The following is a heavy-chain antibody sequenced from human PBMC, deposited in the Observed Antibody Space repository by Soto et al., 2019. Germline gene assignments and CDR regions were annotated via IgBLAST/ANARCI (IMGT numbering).Heavy chain of an antibody. CDR2: IGMSGGDT. D-gene: IGHD4-4*01. CDR3: VRHSYFAFDF. CDR1: GFTFSNFV. V-gene: IGHV3-23*01. Sequence: RGSLRLSCAASGFTFSNFVMSWVRQAPGKGLDWVSTIGMSGGDTYYPDSVKGRFTISRDNSKNTLSLQMNSLRAEDTAVYYCVRHSYFAFDFWGQGALVTVSS. J-gene: IGHJ4*02.